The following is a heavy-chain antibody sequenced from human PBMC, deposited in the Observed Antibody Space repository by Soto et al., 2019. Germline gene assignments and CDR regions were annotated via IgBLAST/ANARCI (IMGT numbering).Heavy chain of an antibody. D-gene: IGHD6-13*01. CDR2: ISAYNGNT. V-gene: IGHV1-18*01. CDR3: ARDRAAGTGDY. J-gene: IGHJ4*02. Sequence: QVQLVQSGAEVRKPGASVKVSCKASGYTFTSYAISWVRQAPGQGLEWMGWISAYNGNTNYAQKLQGRVTMTTDTSRGTDDMELSSLRSDDTTVYYCARDRAAGTGDYWGQGTLVTVSS. CDR1: GYTFTSYA.